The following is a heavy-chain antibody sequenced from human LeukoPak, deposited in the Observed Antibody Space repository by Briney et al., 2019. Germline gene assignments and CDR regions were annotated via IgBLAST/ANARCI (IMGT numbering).Heavy chain of an antibody. J-gene: IGHJ6*03. CDR2: IYSGGST. Sequence: SGGSLRLSCAASGFTVSSNYMSWVRQAPGKGLEWVSVIYSGGSTYYADSVKGRFTISRDNSKNTLYLQMNSLRAEDTAVYYCARSRGYGAYCSSTSCYGYYYYYYMDVWGKGTTVTVSS. CDR3: ARSRGYGAYCSSTSCYGYYYYYYMDV. CDR1: GFTVSSNY. D-gene: IGHD2-2*01. V-gene: IGHV3-53*01.